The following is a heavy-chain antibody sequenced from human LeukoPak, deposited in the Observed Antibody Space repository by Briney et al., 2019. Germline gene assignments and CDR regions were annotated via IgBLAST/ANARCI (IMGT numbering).Heavy chain of an antibody. CDR3: ARLIPQKWELPGKWFDP. Sequence: ASVKVSCKASGYTFTSYGISWVRQAPGQGLEWMGWISAYNGHTNYAQKFQGRVTMTTDTSTSTASMELRSLRSDDTAVYYCARLIPQKWELPGKWFDPWGQGTLVTVSS. CDR1: GYTFTSYG. D-gene: IGHD1-26*01. CDR2: ISAYNGHT. V-gene: IGHV1-18*01. J-gene: IGHJ5*02.